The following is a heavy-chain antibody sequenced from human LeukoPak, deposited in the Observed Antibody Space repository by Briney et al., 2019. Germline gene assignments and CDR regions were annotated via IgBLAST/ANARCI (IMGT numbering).Heavy chain of an antibody. CDR3: ASRVGATSYYYGMDV. J-gene: IGHJ6*02. Sequence: GESLKISCKGSGYSFTSYWISWVRQMPGKGLEWMGRIDPSDSYTNYSPSFQGHVTISADKSISTAYLQWSSLKASDTAMYYCASRVGATSYYYGMDVWGQRTTVTVSS. V-gene: IGHV5-10-1*01. CDR1: GYSFTSYW. CDR2: IDPSDSYT. D-gene: IGHD1-26*01.